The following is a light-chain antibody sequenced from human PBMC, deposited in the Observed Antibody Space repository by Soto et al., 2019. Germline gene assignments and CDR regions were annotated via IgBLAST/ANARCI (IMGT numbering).Light chain of an antibody. CDR3: QQRSNWPT. J-gene: IGKJ5*01. V-gene: IGKV3-11*01. CDR2: GAS. CDR1: QIVSSK. Sequence: EIVMTQSPATLSVSPGERAPLSCRASQIVSSKLAWFQQKPGQAPRLLIYGASSRATGIPDRFSGSGSGTDFTLTISSLEPEDFAVYYCQQRSNWPTFGQGTRLEI.